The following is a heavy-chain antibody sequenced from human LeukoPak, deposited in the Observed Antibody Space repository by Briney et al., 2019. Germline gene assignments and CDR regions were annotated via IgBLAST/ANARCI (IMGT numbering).Heavy chain of an antibody. CDR1: GFTFSNAW. CDR2: IKGKTDGGTT. Sequence: GGSLRLSCAASGFTFSNAWMSWVRQAPGKGLEWVGRIKGKTDGGTTDYAAPVKGRFTISRDDSKNTLYLQMNSLKTEDTAVYYCTTLGSGYDFNYWGQGTLVTVSS. J-gene: IGHJ4*02. CDR3: TTLGSGYDFNY. V-gene: IGHV3-15*01. D-gene: IGHD5-12*01.